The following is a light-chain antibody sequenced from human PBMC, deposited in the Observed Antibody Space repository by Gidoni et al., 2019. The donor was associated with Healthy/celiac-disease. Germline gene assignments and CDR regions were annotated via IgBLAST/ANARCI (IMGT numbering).Light chain of an antibody. CDR1: QRVSSSY. V-gene: IGKV3-20*01. Sequence: EIVLTQSPGTLSLSPGERATLSCRASQRVSSSYLAWYQQKPGQASRLLIYGASSRATGIPDRFSGSGSGTDFTLTISRLEPEDFAVYYCQQYGSSSWTFXQXTKVXIK. CDR2: GAS. J-gene: IGKJ1*01. CDR3: QQYGSSSWT.